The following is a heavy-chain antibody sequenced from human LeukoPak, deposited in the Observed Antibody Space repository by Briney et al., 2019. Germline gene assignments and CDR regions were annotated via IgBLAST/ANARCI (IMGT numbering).Heavy chain of an antibody. CDR3: TRGYSGSYRIDY. D-gene: IGHD1-26*01. V-gene: IGHV3-23*01. CDR2: ISGSGGST. J-gene: IGHJ4*02. Sequence: SGGSLRLSCAASGFTFSSYAMSWVRQAPGKGLEWVSAISGSGGSTYYADSVKGRFTISRDNSKNTLYLQMNSLRAEDTAVYYCTRGYSGSYRIDYWGQGTLVTVSS. CDR1: GFTFSSYA.